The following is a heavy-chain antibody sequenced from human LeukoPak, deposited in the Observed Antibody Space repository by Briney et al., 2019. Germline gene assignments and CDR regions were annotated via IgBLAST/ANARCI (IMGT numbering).Heavy chain of an antibody. CDR3: ARESESSGWYDY. CDR2: ISGDGGST. CDR1: GFMFHDYA. D-gene: IGHD6-19*01. Sequence: GGSLRLSCAAPGFMFHDYAIHWVRKAPGKGLEWVSPISGDGGSTFYADSVKGRFTISRDNSKNSLYLQMNSLRSDDTALYYCARESESSGWYDYWGQGTLVTVSS. V-gene: IGHV3-43*02. J-gene: IGHJ4*02.